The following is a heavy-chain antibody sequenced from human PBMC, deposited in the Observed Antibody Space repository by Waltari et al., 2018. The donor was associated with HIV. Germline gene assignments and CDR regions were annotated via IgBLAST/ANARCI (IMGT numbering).Heavy chain of an antibody. CDR2: VYSNGVT. D-gene: IGHD1-1*01. V-gene: IGHV4-39*01. Sequence: QLQLQESGPALVKPSDTLSLPRTVSTGYLSQTFYWGWVRQFPGTGLEWIGAVYSNGVTHYAPSLKSRIGLYVDRSKNQFSLTLTAVTAADTSQYFCVALKTVTGTIDNWGQGTLVTVAS. CDR3: VALKTVTGTIDN. J-gene: IGHJ4*02. CDR1: TGYLSQTFY.